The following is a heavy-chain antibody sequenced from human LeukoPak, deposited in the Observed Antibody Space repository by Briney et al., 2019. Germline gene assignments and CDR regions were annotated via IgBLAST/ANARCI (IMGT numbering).Heavy chain of an antibody. CDR2: ISLAGQT. CDR1: GGSISGTNW. J-gene: IGHJ4*02. V-gene: IGHV4/OR15-8*02. D-gene: IGHD1-26*01. CDR3: SRESGPFCPFGY. Sequence: SETLSLTCGVSGGSISGTNWWSWLRQPPGQGLEWIGEISLAGQTNYNPSLNGRVTMSLDKSSNQLSLHLTSVTAADTATYFCSRESGPFCPFGYWGQGTLVIVSS.